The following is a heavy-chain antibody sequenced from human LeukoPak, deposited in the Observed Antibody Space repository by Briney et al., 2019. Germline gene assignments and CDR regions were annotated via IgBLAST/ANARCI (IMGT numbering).Heavy chain of an antibody. V-gene: IGHV1-46*01. CDR3: ARAGPRGDTAMVLTY. CDR2: IDPSGGST. D-gene: IGHD5-18*01. CDR1: GYTCTSYY. J-gene: IGHJ4*02. Sequence: ASVKVSCKASGYTCTSYYMHWVRQAPGQALERMGIIDPSGGSTIYAQKFQGRVTMTRDTSTSTVYMELSSLRSEDTAVHYCARAGPRGDTAMVLTYWGQGTLVTVSS.